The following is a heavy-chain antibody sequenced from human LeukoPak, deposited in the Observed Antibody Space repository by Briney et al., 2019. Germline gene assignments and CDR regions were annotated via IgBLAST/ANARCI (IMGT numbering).Heavy chain of an antibody. CDR2: IWYDGSNK. CDR1: GLRFSDYV. J-gene: IGHJ4*02. V-gene: IGHV3-33*08. CDR3: ARVMRPGYCSGGSCSYYFDY. Sequence: GGSLRLSCAASGLRFSDYVMHWVRQAPGKRLEWVAVIWYDGSNKYYADSVKGRFTISRDNSKNTLYLQMNSLRAEDTAVYYCARVMRPGYCSGGSCSYYFDYWGQGTLVTVSS. D-gene: IGHD2-15*01.